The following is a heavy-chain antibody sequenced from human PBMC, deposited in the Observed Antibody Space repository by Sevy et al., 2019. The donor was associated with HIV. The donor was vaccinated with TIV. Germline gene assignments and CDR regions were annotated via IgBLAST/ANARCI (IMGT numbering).Heavy chain of an antibody. CDR3: VHSRMRGNGMDV. Sequence: SGPTLVNPTQPLTLTCTFSGFSLSTAGVGVGWIRQPPGKALECLALIYWDEDKRYRTSLRSRITINKDTSKNQVVLTMTNMDPVDTATYYCVHSRMRGNGMDVWGQGTTVTVSS. CDR1: GFSLSTAGVG. CDR2: IYWDEDK. V-gene: IGHV2-5*02. J-gene: IGHJ6*02.